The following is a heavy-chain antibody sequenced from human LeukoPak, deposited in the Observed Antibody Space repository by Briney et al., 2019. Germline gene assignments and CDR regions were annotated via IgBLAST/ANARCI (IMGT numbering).Heavy chain of an antibody. CDR3: AKDPSPREYYFDY. V-gene: IGHV3-23*01. CDR1: GFSFSSYS. CDR2: ISGSGGNT. J-gene: IGHJ4*02. D-gene: IGHD3-10*01. Sequence: GGSLRLSCAASGFSFSSYSMNWVRQAPGKGLEWVSAISGSGGNTYYADSVKGRFTISRDNSKNTLYVQMNSLRAEDTAVYYCAKDPSPREYYFDYWGQGTLVTVSS.